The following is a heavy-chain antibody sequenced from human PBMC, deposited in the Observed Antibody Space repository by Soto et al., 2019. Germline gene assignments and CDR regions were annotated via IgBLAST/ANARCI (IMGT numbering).Heavy chain of an antibody. V-gene: IGHV4-31*03. CDR2: IYYTGST. Sequence: SETLSLTCTVSGGSITSGNYYWSWIRQHPGTGLEWIGCIYYTGSTYYNPSLKSRVIISADTSKNQFSMKLTSVTAADTAVYYCVGQRGGVAVAGNYYFYSMDVWGQGTTVTVSS. J-gene: IGHJ6*02. CDR1: GGSITSGNYY. D-gene: IGHD6-19*01. CDR3: VGQRGGVAVAGNYYFYSMDV.